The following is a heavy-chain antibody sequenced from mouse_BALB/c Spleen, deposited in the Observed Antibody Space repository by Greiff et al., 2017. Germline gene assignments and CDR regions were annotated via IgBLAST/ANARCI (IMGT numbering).Heavy chain of an antibody. Sequence: EVQLVETGGGLVQPKGSLKLSCAASGFTFNTNAMNWVRQAPGKGLEWVARIRSKSNNYATYYADSVKDRFTISRDDSQSMLYLQMNNLKTEDTAMYYCVRGNYYFDYWVQGTTLTVSS. D-gene: IGHD2-1*01. CDR3: VRGNYYFDY. CDR2: IRSKSNNYAT. CDR1: GFTFNTNA. J-gene: IGHJ2*01. V-gene: IGHV10S3*01.